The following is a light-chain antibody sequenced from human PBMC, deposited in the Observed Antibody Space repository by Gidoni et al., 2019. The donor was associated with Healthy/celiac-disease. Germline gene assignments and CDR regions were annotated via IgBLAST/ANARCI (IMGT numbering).Light chain of an antibody. CDR3: QQYYSTPYT. CDR1: QSVLYSSNKKNY. Sequence: IVMTKAPDSLAVSLGERATINCKSSQSVLYSSNKKNYLAWYQQTPGQPPKLLIYWASTRESGVPDRFSGSWSGTDFTLTISSLQAEDVAVYYCQQYYSTPYTFXQXTKLEIK. J-gene: IGKJ2*01. CDR2: WAS. V-gene: IGKV4-1*01.